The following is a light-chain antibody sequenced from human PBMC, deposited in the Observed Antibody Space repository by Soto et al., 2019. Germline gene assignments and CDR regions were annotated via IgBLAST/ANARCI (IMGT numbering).Light chain of an antibody. CDR2: DDN. V-gene: IGLV1-51*01. Sequence: QSVLTQPPSVSAAPGQKVTISCSGSSSNIGGNSVSSHQQLPGTAPKLLIYDDNKRPSGIPDRFSGSKSGTSATLGITGFQTGDEADYYCGSWDSSLSAYVFGTGTKVTVL. CDR3: GSWDSSLSAYV. J-gene: IGLJ1*01. CDR1: SSNIGGNS.